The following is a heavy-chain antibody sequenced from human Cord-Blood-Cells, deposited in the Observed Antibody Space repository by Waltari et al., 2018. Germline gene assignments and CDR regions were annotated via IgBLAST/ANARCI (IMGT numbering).Heavy chain of an antibody. CDR2: ISWNSGSI. Sequence: EVQLVGSGGGLVQPGRSVSLSCAASGFSFVDYAKYRVRQAPGKGLEWVSGISWNSGSIGYADSVKGRFTISRDNAKNSLYLQMNSLRAEDTALYYCAKDIRYDSSGYYDYWGQGTLVTVSS. J-gene: IGHJ4*02. V-gene: IGHV3-9*01. CDR3: AKDIRYDSSGYYDY. D-gene: IGHD3-22*01. CDR1: GFSFVDYA.